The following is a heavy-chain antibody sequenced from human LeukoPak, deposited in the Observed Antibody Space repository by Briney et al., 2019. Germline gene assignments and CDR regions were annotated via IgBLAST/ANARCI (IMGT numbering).Heavy chain of an antibody. CDR3: ARVTDIPNWFDP. CDR2: IIPIFGTA. V-gene: IGHV1-69*05. Sequence: SVKVSCKASGGTFSSYAISWVRQAPGQGLEWLGGIIPIFGTANYAQKFQGRVTITTDESTSTAYMELSSLRSEDTAVYYCARVTDIPNWFDPWGQGTLVTVSS. J-gene: IGHJ5*02. CDR1: GGTFSSYA.